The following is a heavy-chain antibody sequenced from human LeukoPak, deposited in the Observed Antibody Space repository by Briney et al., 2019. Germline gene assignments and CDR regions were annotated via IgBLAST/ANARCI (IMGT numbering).Heavy chain of an antibody. Sequence: GGSLRLSCAASGFTFSSYGMHWVRQAPGKGLEWVAFIRYDGSNKYYADSVKGRFTISRDNSKNTLYLQMNSLRAEDTAVYYCAKQVDFDPADAFDVWGQGTMVTVSS. CDR3: AKQVDFDPADAFDV. CDR1: GFTFSSYG. D-gene: IGHD3-9*01. CDR2: IRYDGSNK. V-gene: IGHV3-30*02. J-gene: IGHJ3*01.